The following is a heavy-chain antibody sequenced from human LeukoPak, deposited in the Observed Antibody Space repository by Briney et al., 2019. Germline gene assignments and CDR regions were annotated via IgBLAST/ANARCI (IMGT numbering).Heavy chain of an antibody. CDR1: GYTFIDYY. D-gene: IGHD1/OR15-1a*01. CDR2: INPDTGAT. V-gene: IGHV1-2*02. CDR3: LSRGTFDY. J-gene: IGHJ4*02. Sequence: ASVKVSCKTSGYTFIDYYIHWVRQAPGQTLEWMGWINPDTGATNYRQKFQGRITMTRDTSISTVYMELTGLRSDDTALYYCLSRGTFDYWGQGILVTVSS.